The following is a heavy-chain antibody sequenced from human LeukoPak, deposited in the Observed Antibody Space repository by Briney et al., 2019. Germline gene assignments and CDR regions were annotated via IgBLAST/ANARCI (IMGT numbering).Heavy chain of an antibody. J-gene: IGHJ4*02. CDR1: GGSISSYY. CDR3: AHSLRYCSGGSCYPPRSLVY. D-gene: IGHD2-15*01. CDR2: INHSGST. Sequence: SETLSLTCTVSGGSISSYYWSWIRQPPGKGLEWIGEINHSGSTNYNPSLKSRVTISVDTSKNQFSLKLSSVTAADTAVYYCAHSLRYCSGGSCYPPRSLVYWGQGTLVTVSS. V-gene: IGHV4-34*01.